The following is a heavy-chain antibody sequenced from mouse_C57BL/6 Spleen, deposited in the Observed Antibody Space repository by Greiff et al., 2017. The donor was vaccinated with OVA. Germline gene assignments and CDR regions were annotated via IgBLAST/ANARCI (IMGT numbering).Heavy chain of an antibody. CDR2: ISYDGSN. J-gene: IGHJ2*01. CDR3: ARDWDGY. Sequence: EVKLEESGPGLVKPSQSLSLTCSVTGYSITSGYYWNWIRQFPGNKLEWMGYISYDGSNNYNPSLKNRISITRDTSKNQFFLKLKSVTTEDTATYYCARDWDGYWGQGTTLTVSS. CDR1: GYSITSGYY. D-gene: IGHD4-1*01. V-gene: IGHV3-6*01.